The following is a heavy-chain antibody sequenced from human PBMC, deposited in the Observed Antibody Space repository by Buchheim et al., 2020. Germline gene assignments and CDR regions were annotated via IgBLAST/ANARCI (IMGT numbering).Heavy chain of an antibody. CDR3: VTGWYRDY. J-gene: IGHJ4*02. CDR1: GSIFINAG. D-gene: IGHD2-15*01. V-gene: IGHV3-15*01. Sequence: EVQLVESGGGLVKPGGSLSLSGAGLGSIFINAGLTWVGKAQGKGREWVGKIKSKLKGGTIDSADPGKASLTIARNVSRTMAYLQMNSLKAEDTGVYYCVTGWYRDYWGQGTL. CDR2: IKSKLKGGTI.